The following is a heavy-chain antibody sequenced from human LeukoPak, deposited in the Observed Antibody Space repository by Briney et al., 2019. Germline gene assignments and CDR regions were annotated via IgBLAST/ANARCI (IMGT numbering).Heavy chain of an antibody. CDR3: ARGLPGIAVAGTNDY. J-gene: IGHJ4*02. V-gene: IGHV1-18*01. Sequence: ASVTVSCKASGYTFTIYGISWVRQAPGQGLGWMGWISAYNGKTNYVQKLQGRVTMTTDTSTSTAYMELRRLRSDDTAVYYCARGLPGIAVAGTNDYWGQGTLVTVSS. D-gene: IGHD6-19*01. CDR1: GYTFTIYG. CDR2: ISAYNGKT.